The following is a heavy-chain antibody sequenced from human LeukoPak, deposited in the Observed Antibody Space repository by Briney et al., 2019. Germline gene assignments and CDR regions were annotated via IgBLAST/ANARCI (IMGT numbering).Heavy chain of an antibody. V-gene: IGHV5-51*01. CDR1: GGTFSSYA. CDR2: IYPGDSDT. D-gene: IGHD6-19*01. J-gene: IGHJ1*01. CDR3: ARQRSSGWYSQEYFQH. Sequence: RASVKVSCKASGGTFSSYAISWVRQMPGKGLEWMGIIYPGDSDTRYSPSFQGQVTISADKSISTAYLQWSSLKASDTAMYYCARQRSSGWYSQEYFQHWGQGTLVTVSS.